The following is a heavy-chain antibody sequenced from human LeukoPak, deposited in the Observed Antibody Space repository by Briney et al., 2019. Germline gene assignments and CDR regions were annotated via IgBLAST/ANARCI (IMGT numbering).Heavy chain of an antibody. CDR2: INPNSGDT. CDR3: ARYMTVSGLRSTKGY. CDR1: GYTFTAYY. J-gene: IGHJ4*02. D-gene: IGHD6-19*01. V-gene: IGHV1-2*02. Sequence: ASVKVSCKASGYTFTAYYMHWVRQAPGQGLEWMGWINPNSGDTNYAQKFQGRVTMTRDTSISTAYMELTSLRSDDTAVYYCARYMTVSGLRSTKGYWGQGTLVTVSS.